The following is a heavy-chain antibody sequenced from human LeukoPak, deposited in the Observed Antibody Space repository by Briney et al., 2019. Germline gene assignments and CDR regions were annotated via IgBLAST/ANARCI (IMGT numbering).Heavy chain of an antibody. CDR2: ISSSSSYI. Sequence: PGGSLRLSCAASGFTFSSYSMNWVRQAPGKGLEWVSSISSSSSYIYYADSVKGRFTISRDNAKNSLYLQMNSLRAEDTAVYNCARADIVVVPAATYYYYGMDVWGQGTTVTVSS. J-gene: IGHJ6*02. V-gene: IGHV3-21*01. CDR3: ARADIVVVPAATYYYYGMDV. D-gene: IGHD2-2*01. CDR1: GFTFSSYS.